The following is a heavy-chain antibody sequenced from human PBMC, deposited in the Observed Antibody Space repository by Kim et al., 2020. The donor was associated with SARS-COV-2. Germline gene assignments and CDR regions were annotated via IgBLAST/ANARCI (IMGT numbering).Heavy chain of an antibody. CDR3: ARSLAYGGSGTEYFQH. Sequence: GGSLRLSCAASGFTFSSYWMSWVRQAPGKGLEWVANIKQDGSEKYYVDSVKGRFTISRDNAKNSLYLQMNSLRAEDTAVYYCARSLAYGGSGTEYFQHWGQGTLVTVSS. V-gene: IGHV3-7*03. J-gene: IGHJ1*01. D-gene: IGHD2-15*01. CDR1: GFTFSSYW. CDR2: IKQDGSEK.